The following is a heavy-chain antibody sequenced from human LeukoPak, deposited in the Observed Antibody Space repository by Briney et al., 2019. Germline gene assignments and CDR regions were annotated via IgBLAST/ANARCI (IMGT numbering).Heavy chain of an antibody. D-gene: IGHD3-22*01. CDR3: ARKTYYDSSGYSFDY. V-gene: IGHV4-59*01. J-gene: IGHJ4*02. Sequence: SETLSLTCTVSGGSISSYYWSWIRQPPGKGLEWIGYIYYSGSTNYNPSLKSRVTISVDTSKNQFSLKLSSVTAADTAVYYCARKTYYDSSGYSFDYWGQGTLVTVSS. CDR1: GGSISSYY. CDR2: IYYSGST.